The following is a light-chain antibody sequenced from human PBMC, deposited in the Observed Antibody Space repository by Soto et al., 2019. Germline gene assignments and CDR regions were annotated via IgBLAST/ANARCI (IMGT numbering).Light chain of an antibody. J-gene: IGKJ2*01. Sequence: DIQMTQSPSSLSASVGDRVTIICQASQDIRNYVNWYQQKPGRAPKLLVYDTSNLETGVPTRFAGGGSGTKFTFTITSLQPEDIATSFRQQYDNLPYTFGQGTKLEI. CDR3: QQYDNLPYT. V-gene: IGKV1-33*01. CDR1: QDIRNY. CDR2: DTS.